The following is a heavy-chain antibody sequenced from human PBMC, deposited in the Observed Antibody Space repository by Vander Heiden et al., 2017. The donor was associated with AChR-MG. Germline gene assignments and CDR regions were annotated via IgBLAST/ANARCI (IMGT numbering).Heavy chain of an antibody. CDR1: GFTCSSYS. Sequence: EVQLVESGGGLVKPGGSLRLSCHAPGFTCSSYSMNWIRQAPGKGLECVSSISSSSIYIYYADSVKGRFTISRDNAKNSLYLQMNSLRAEDTAVYYCARVRSVTTPSLDYWGQGTLVTVSS. V-gene: IGHV3-21*01. J-gene: IGHJ4*02. CDR2: ISSSSIYI. D-gene: IGHD4-17*01. CDR3: ARVRSVTTPSLDY.